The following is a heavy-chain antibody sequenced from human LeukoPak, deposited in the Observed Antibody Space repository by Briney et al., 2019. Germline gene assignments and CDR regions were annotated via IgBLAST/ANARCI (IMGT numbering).Heavy chain of an antibody. CDR1: GYTFTGYY. D-gene: IGHD4-17*01. CDR2: INPNSGGT. V-gene: IGHV1-2*02. CDR3: ARLWYEYRDYGIYYFDY. Sequence: GASVKVSCKASGYTFTGYYMHWVRQAPGQGLEWMGWINPNSGGTNYAQNFQGRVTMTRDTSISTAYMELSRLRSDDTAVYYCARLWYEYRDYGIYYFDYWGQGTLVTVSS. J-gene: IGHJ4*02.